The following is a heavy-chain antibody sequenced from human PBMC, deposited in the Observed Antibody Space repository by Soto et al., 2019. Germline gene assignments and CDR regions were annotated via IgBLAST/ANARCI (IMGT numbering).Heavy chain of an antibody. V-gene: IGHV3-23*01. Sequence: QPGGALRLSCAASGFTFGTTDMSWVRRAPGEGLEWVSTIDGSGGITYYADSVKGRFTISRDNSRNTVYLQMNSLRGDDTALYYCVKNSGWFNTWGQGALVTVSS. D-gene: IGHD3-10*01. J-gene: IGHJ5*02. CDR1: GFTFGTTD. CDR2: IDGSGGIT. CDR3: VKNSGWFNT.